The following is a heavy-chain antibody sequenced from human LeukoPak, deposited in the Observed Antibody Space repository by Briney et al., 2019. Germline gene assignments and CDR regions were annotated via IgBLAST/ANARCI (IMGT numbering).Heavy chain of an antibody. J-gene: IGHJ4*02. D-gene: IGHD5-18*01. CDR1: GFTFSSYE. Sequence: GGSLRLSCAASGFTFSSYEMNWVRQAPGKGLEWVSYISSSGSTIYYADSVKGRFTISRDDSKNTLYLQMNSLRAEDTAVYYCAKDYGRGYSYGYGDYWGQGTLVTVSS. CDR3: AKDYGRGYSYGYGDY. V-gene: IGHV3-48*03. CDR2: ISSSGSTI.